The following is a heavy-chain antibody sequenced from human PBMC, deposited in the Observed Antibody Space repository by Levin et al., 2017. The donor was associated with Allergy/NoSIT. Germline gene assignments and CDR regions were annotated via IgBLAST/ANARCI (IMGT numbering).Heavy chain of an antibody. D-gene: IGHD4-17*01. CDR3: ATRTAWKTTVTHDRYYFDY. CDR2: FDPEDGET. Sequence: VASVKVSCKVSGYTLTELSMHWVRQAPGKGLEWMGGFDPEDGETIYAQKFQGRVTMTEDTSTDTAYMELSSLRSEDTAVYYCATRTAWKTTVTHDRYYFDYWGQGTLVTVSS. V-gene: IGHV1-24*01. J-gene: IGHJ4*02. CDR1: GYTLTELS.